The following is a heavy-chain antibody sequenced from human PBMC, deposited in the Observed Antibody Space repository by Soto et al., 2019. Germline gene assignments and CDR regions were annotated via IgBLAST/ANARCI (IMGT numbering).Heavy chain of an antibody. J-gene: IGHJ4*02. V-gene: IGHV1-2*04. CDR1: GYTFTGYY. Sequence: ASVKVSCKASGYTFTGYYMHWVRQAPGQGLEWMGWINPNSGCPNYAQKFQGWVTMTRDTSISTAYMELSRLRSDDTAVYYWARDRGRGIIAVAGTRFDYRGQGTLVTVSS. D-gene: IGHD6-19*01. CDR3: ARDRGRGIIAVAGTRFDY. CDR2: INPNSGCP.